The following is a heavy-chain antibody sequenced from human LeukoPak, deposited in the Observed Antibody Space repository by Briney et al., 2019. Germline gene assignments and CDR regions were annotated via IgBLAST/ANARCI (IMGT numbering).Heavy chain of an antibody. CDR1: GFTFSSYA. V-gene: IGHV3-30*04. J-gene: IGHJ4*02. CDR2: ISYDGSNK. CDR3: AKDQRLTNGYSSSWPLDY. Sequence: PGRSLRLSCAASGFTFSSYAMHWVRQAPGKGLEWVAVISYDGSNKYYADSVKGRFTISRDNSKNTLYLQMNSLRAEDTAVYYCAKDQRLTNGYSSSWPLDYWGQGTLVTVSS. D-gene: IGHD6-13*01.